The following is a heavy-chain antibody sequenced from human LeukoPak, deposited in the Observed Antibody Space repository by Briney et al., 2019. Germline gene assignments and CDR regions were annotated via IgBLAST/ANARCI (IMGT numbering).Heavy chain of an antibody. CDR2: TRWNSGSI. CDR3: AKDIRATSVAGTSGFDY. V-gene: IGHV3-9*01. Sequence: GGSLRLSCAADGFTFDDYAMQWVRQAEGKGLEWVAGTRWNSGSIVYADSVKGRFTISRDNAKNSLYLQMNSLRAEDTALYYCAKDIRATSVAGTSGFDYWGQGTLVTVSS. D-gene: IGHD6-19*01. J-gene: IGHJ4*02. CDR1: GFTFDDYA.